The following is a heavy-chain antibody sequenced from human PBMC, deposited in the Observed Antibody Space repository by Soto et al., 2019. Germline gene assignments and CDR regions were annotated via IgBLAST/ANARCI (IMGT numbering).Heavy chain of an antibody. CDR3: ARHNYDSSGTAVDV. CDR1: GGSISSYD. V-gene: IGHV4-59*12. J-gene: IGHJ6*02. Sequence: SETKSVTSPVSGGSISSYDLSWIRKTPGKGLEWIGYIYYSGSTNYNPSLKSRVTISVDTSKNQFSLKLSSVTAADTAVYYCARHNYDSSGTAVDVWGQGTTVTVSS. CDR2: IYYSGST. D-gene: IGHD3-22*01.